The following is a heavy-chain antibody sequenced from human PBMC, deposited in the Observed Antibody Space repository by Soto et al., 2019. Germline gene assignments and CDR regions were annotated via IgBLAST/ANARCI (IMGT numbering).Heavy chain of an antibody. D-gene: IGHD3-10*01. Sequence: SETLSLTCAVSGGSISSGGYSWSWIRQPPGKGLEWIGYIYHSGSTYYNPSLKSRVTISVDKSKNQFSLKLSSVTAADTAVYYCARDWSTTVRDFYGMDVWGQGTTVT. CDR1: GGSISSGGYS. CDR2: IYHSGST. CDR3: ARDWSTTVRDFYGMDV. J-gene: IGHJ6*02. V-gene: IGHV4-30-2*01.